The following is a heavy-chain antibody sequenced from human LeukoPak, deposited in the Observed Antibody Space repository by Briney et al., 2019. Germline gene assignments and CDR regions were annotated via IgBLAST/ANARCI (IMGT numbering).Heavy chain of an antibody. Sequence: GGSLRLCCAASGFTFSDYYMSWIRQAPGKGLEWVSYISSSGSTIYYADSVKGRFTISRDNAKNSLYLQMNSLRAEDTAVYYCARDRRGYYDSSGYNYWGQGTLVTVSS. J-gene: IGHJ4*02. CDR2: ISSSGSTI. CDR3: ARDRRGYYDSSGYNY. CDR1: GFTFSDYY. D-gene: IGHD3-22*01. V-gene: IGHV3-11*04.